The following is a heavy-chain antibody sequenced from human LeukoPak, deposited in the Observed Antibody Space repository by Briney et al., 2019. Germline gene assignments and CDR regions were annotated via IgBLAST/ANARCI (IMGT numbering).Heavy chain of an antibody. J-gene: IGHJ4*02. CDR2: IYYSGST. V-gene: IGHV4-31*03. CDR3: ARDGGYCSSTSCYFDY. CDR1: GGSISSGGYY. Sequence: SETLSLTCTVSGGSISSGGYYWRWIRQHPGKGLEWIGYIYYSGSTYYNPSLKSRVTISVDTSKNQFSLKLSSVTAADTAVYYCARDGGYCSSTSCYFDYWGQGTLVTVSS. D-gene: IGHD2-2*01.